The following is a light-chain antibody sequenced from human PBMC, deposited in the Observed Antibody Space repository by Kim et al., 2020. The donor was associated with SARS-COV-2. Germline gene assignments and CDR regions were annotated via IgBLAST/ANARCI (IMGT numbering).Light chain of an antibody. V-gene: IGKV1-33*01. Sequence: DIQMTQSPSSLSASVGDRVTITCQASQDISNYLNWYQQKPGKAPKLLIYDASNLETGVPSRFSGSGSGTDFTFTISSLQPEDIATYYCQQYENVPPLTFGGGTKVDIK. J-gene: IGKJ4*01. CDR1: QDISNY. CDR3: QQYENVPPLT. CDR2: DAS.